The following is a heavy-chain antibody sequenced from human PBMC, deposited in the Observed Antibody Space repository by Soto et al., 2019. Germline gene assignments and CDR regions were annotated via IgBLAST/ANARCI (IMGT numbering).Heavy chain of an antibody. D-gene: IGHD3-22*01. J-gene: IGHJ4*02. CDR1: GGSISSGDYY. V-gene: IGHV4-30-4*01. CDR2: IYYSGST. CDR3: ARTKYDSSGPPLDY. Sequence: PSETLSLTCTVSGGSISSGDYYWSWIRQPPGKGLEWIGYIYYSGSTYYNPSLKSRVTISVDTSKNQFSLKLSSVTAADTAVYYCARTKYDSSGPPLDYWGQGTLVTVSS.